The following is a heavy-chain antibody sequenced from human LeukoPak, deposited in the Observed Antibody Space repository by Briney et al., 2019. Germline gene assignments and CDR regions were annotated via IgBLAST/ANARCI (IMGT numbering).Heavy chain of an antibody. CDR2: INHSGST. CDR1: GGSISSSSYY. D-gene: IGHD1-26*01. V-gene: IGHV4-39*07. J-gene: IGHJ6*03. Sequence: PSETLSLTCTVSGGSISSSSYYWGWIRQPPGKGLEWIGEINHSGSTNYNPSLKSRVTISVDTSKNQFCLKLSSVTAADTAVYYCARFRGRYSGSYPRRYYYMDVWGKGTTVTVSS. CDR3: ARFRGRYSGSYPRRYYYMDV.